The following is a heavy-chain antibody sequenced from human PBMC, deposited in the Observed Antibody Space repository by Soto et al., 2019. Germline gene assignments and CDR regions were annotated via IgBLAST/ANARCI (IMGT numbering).Heavy chain of an antibody. J-gene: IGHJ6*02. CDR2: IRHSGST. CDR3: ARGHYYYGMDV. CDR1: GGSISSGGYS. Sequence: QLQLEESGSGLVKPSQTLSLTCAVSGGSISSGGYSWNWIRQPPGKGLEWVGYIRHSGSTYANPSLKSRVTMSLNTSKNQFSLNLTSVPAADTAVYFCARGHYYYGMDVWGQGTTFTVSS. V-gene: IGHV4-30-2*01.